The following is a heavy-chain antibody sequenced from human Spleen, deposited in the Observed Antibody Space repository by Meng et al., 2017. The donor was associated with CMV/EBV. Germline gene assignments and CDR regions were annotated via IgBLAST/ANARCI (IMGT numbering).Heavy chain of an antibody. V-gene: IGHV1-2*02. CDR2: INPNNGGT. CDR3: ARGRTSSPGDY. J-gene: IGHJ4*02. Sequence: ASVKVSCKASGYNFTGYYMHWVRQAPGQGLEWMGWINPNNGGTNYAQKFRGRVTMTRDTSINTAYLDLNSLLPDVTAVYFCARGRTSSPGDYWGQGTLVTVSS. D-gene: IGHD2-2*01. CDR1: GYNFTGYY.